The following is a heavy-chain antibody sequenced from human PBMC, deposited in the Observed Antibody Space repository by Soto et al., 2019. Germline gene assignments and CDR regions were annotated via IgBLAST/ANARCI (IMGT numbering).Heavy chain of an antibody. CDR1: GGSISSGNYY. D-gene: IGHD5-12*01. CDR2: IYYSGNT. V-gene: IGHV4-30-4*08. CDR3: ATQGDRVAYFDY. J-gene: IGHJ4*02. Sequence: QVQLRESGPGLVNPSQTLSLTCSVSGGSISSGNYYWSWVRPAPGKGLEWIGNIYYSGNTYYNTSLKSRLTISVDTSENQFSLRLSSVTAADTAVYYCATQGDRVAYFDYWGQGTLVTVSS.